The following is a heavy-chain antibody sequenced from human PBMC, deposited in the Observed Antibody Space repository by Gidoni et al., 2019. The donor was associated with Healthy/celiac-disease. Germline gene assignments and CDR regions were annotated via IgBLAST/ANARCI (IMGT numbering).Heavy chain of an antibody. J-gene: IGHJ4*02. CDR3: AGLCMVRGVIIDY. V-gene: IGHV4-39*01. Sequence: QLQLQESGPGLVKPSETLSLTCTVSGGSISSSSYYWGWIRQPPGKGLEWIGSIYYSGSTYYNPSLKSRVTISVDTSKNQFSLKLSSVTAADTAVYYCAGLCMVRGVIIDYWGQGTLVTVSS. CDR2: IYYSGST. D-gene: IGHD3-10*01. CDR1: GGSISSSSYY.